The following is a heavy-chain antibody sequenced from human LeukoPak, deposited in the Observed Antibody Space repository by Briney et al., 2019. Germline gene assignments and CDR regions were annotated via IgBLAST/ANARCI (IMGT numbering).Heavy chain of an antibody. CDR3: ARESSSGYYDY. D-gene: IGHD3-22*01. CDR2: INHSGST. J-gene: IGHJ4*02. Sequence: SETLSLTCAVYGGSFSGYYWSWMRQPPGKGLEWIGEINHSGSTNYNPSLKSRVTISVDTSKNQFSLKLSSVTAADTAAYYCARESSSGYYDYWGQGTLVTVSS. CDR1: GGSFSGYY. V-gene: IGHV4-34*01.